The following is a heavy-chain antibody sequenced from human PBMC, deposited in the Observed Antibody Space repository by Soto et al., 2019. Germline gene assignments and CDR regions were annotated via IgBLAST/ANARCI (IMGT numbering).Heavy chain of an antibody. CDR1: GGSIRSGDYY. CDR2: IYYSGST. CDR3: AREQYYYYGMDV. J-gene: IGHJ6*02. Sequence: PSETLSLTCTVSGGSIRSGDYYWSWIRQPPGKGLEWIGYIYYSGSTYYNPSLKSRVTISVDTSKNQFSLKLSSVTAADTAVYYCAREQYYYYGMDVWGQGTTVTVSS. V-gene: IGHV4-30-4*01.